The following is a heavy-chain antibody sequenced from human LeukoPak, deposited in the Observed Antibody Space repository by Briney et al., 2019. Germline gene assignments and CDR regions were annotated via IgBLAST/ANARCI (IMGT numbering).Heavy chain of an antibody. J-gene: IGHJ6*03. CDR1: GYTFTSYG. CDR3: AGGYITPRDYYYYYMDV. Sequence: ASVKVSCKASGYTFTSYGISGVRQAPGQGLEWMGWISAYNGNTNYAQKLQGRVTMTTDTSTSTAYMELRSLRSDDTAVYYCAGGYITPRDYYYYYMDVWGKGTTVTVSS. D-gene: IGHD5-18*01. V-gene: IGHV1-18*01. CDR2: ISAYNGNT.